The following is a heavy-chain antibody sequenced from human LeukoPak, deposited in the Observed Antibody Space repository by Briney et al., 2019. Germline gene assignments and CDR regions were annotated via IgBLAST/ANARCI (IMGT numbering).Heavy chain of an antibody. CDR3: ASVRRGFGESSKYYAYYYMGV. CDR1: GYSICSGYY. CDR2: MYYSGST. J-gene: IGHJ6*03. D-gene: IGHD3-10*01. V-gene: IGHV4-38-2*02. Sequence: SETLSLTSTVSGYSICSGYYWGWIRKPPGKGLEWIGNMYYSGSTSYNPSLKSRVTISLDTSKNQFSLKLTSVTAADTAVYYCASVRRGFGESSKYYAYYYMGVWGKGTTVTISS.